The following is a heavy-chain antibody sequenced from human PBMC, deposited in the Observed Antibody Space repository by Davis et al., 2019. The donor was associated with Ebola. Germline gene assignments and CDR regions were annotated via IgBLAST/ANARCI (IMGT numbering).Heavy chain of an antibody. V-gene: IGHV5-51*01. CDR3: ARLSVEYQLMDNWFDP. Sequence: GESLKISCKASGYSFTSYWIGWVRQVPGKGLEWMGIIYPGDSDTRYSPSFQGQVTISAGKSINTAYLQWSSLKASDTAMYYCARLSVEYQLMDNWFDPWGQGTLVTVSS. J-gene: IGHJ5*02. CDR1: GYSFTSYW. D-gene: IGHD2-2*01. CDR2: IYPGDSDT.